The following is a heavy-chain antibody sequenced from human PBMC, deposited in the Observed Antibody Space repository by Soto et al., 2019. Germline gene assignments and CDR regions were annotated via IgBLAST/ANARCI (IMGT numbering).Heavy chain of an antibody. Sequence: ASVKVSCKTSGYTFSSYTIAWVRQAPGQGLEWLGWISPDDGNTEYEQKFQGRVTMTADTLTNNAYMELRSLKYDDTAVYYCARVEAPFGESLHWGQGTPVTVSS. V-gene: IGHV1-18*01. CDR3: ARVEAPFGESLH. CDR1: GYTFSSYT. J-gene: IGHJ4*02. CDR2: ISPDDGNT. D-gene: IGHD3-10*01.